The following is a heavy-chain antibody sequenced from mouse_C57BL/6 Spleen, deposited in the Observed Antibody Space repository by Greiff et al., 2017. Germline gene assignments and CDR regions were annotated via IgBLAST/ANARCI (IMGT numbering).Heavy chain of an antibody. CDR2: INPNNGGT. V-gene: IGHV1-18*01. Sequence: EVQLVESGPELVKPGASVKIPCKASGYTFTDYNMDWVKQSHGKSLEWIGDINPNNGGTIYNQKFKGKATLTVDKSSSTAYMELRSLTSEDTAVYYCARPQGSGYYYAMDYWGQGTSVTVSS. D-gene: IGHD3-2*02. CDR3: ARPQGSGYYYAMDY. CDR1: GYTFTDYN. J-gene: IGHJ4*01.